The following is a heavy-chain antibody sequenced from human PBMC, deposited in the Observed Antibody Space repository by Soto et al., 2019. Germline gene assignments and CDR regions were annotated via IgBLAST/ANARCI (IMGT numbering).Heavy chain of an antibody. CDR2: VYYTGST. V-gene: IGHV4-59*01. CDR3: ARGVAVPGAHIDY. J-gene: IGHJ4*02. Sequence: PSETLSLTCSVSGGSISGSYWSWIRQSPGKGLEWLGYVYYTGSTNYSPSLRSRVSISVDTSKNEFSLRLSSVTAADTAVYFCARGVAVPGAHIDYWGQGTQVTVSS. D-gene: IGHD6-19*01. CDR1: GGSISGSY.